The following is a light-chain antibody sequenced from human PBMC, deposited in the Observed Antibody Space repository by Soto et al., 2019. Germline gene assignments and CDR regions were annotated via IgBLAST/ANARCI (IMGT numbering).Light chain of an antibody. J-gene: IGLJ3*02. V-gene: IGLV2-14*01. CDR2: GVS. Sequence: QSALTQPASVSGSPGQSITISCTGTSSDVGAYNYVPWYQQHPGKAPKLMISGVSNRPSGVSNRFSGSKSGNTASLTISGLQADDEADYYCSSYTGSSTPWVFGGGTKLTVL. CDR3: SSYTGSSTPWV. CDR1: SSDVGAYNY.